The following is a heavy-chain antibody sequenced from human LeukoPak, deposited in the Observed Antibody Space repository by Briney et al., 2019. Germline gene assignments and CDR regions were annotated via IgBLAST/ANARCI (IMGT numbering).Heavy chain of an antibody. Sequence: ASVKVSCKASGYTFTSYYMHWVRQAPGQGLEWMGIINPSGGSTSYAQKFQGRVTMTRDTSTSTVYMELSSLRSEDTAVYYCARGLHNIALMVYAISYWGQGTLVTVSS. CDR2: INPSGGST. D-gene: IGHD2-8*01. J-gene: IGHJ4*02. CDR3: ARGLHNIALMVYAISY. CDR1: GYTFTSYY. V-gene: IGHV1-46*01.